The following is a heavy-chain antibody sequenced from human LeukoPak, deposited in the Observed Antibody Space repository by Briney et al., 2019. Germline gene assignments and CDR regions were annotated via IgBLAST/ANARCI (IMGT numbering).Heavy chain of an antibody. J-gene: IGHJ4*02. CDR3: ATEKTGEPIDY. CDR1: GFTFNTYI. V-gene: IGHV3-33*01. D-gene: IGHD7-27*01. Sequence: GGSLRLSCAASGFTFNTYIMHWVRQAPGKGLEWVALIWFGGGSIYYADSVKGRFTISRDDSKNTLYLQMNSLRAEDTAMYYCATEKTGEPIDYWGQGTLVTVSS. CDR2: IWFGGGSI.